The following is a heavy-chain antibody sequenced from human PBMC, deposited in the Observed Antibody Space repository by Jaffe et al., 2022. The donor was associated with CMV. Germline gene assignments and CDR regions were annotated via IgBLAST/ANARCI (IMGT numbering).Heavy chain of an antibody. V-gene: IGHV3-15*01. CDR3: VTDLLPNLDDAFDT. Sequence: EVQLVESGGDLVKPGGSLRLLCAASGFTFSQAWMSWVRQAPGRGLEWVGRIKSKAIGETADYAPPVRGRFTISRDDSRNTLYLQLNSLKTEDTGVYYCVTDLLPNLDDAFDTWGPGTMVTVSS. CDR1: GFTFSQAW. CDR2: IKSKAIGETA. J-gene: IGHJ3*02. D-gene: IGHD7-27*01.